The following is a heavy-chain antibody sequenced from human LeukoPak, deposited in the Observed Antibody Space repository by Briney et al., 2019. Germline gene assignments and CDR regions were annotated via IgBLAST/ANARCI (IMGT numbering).Heavy chain of an antibody. CDR3: ASHPGPYYYYYMDV. Sequence: ASVKVSCKASGGTFSSYAISWVRQAPGQGLEWMGGIIPIFGTANYAQKFQGRVTITADESTSTAYMELSSLRSEDTAVYYCASHPGPYYYYYMDVWGKGTTVTVSS. CDR2: IIPIFGTA. J-gene: IGHJ6*03. CDR1: GGTFSSYA. V-gene: IGHV1-69*13.